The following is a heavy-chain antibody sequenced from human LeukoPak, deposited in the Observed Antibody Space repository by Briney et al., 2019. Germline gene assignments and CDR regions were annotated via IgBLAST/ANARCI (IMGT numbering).Heavy chain of an antibody. J-gene: IGHJ4*02. CDR2: ISSSSSYI. CDR1: GFTFSSYS. CDR3: ARDLRSYYEAPSDY. V-gene: IGHV3-21*01. Sequence: GGFLRLSCAASGFTFSSYSMNWVRQAPGKGLEWVSSISSSSSYIYYADSVKGRFTISRDNAKNSLYLQMNSLRAEDTAVYYCARDLRSYYEAPSDYWGQGTLVTVSS. D-gene: IGHD3-22*01.